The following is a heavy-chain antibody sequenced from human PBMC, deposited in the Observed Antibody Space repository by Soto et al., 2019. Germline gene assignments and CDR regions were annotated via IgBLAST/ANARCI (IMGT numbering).Heavy chain of an antibody. CDR3: ARDIVLVPAAPSGYYYYGTDV. CDR2: INPNSGGT. D-gene: IGHD2-2*01. CDR1: GYSFTGYY. J-gene: IGHJ6*02. Sequence: GVPVKVCCEASGYSFTGYYMHWVRQAPGKGLEWMGWINPNSGGTNYAQKFQGWVTMTRDTSISTAYMELSRLRSDDTAVYYCARDIVLVPAAPSGYYYYGTDVWGQGTTVTVSS. V-gene: IGHV1-2*04.